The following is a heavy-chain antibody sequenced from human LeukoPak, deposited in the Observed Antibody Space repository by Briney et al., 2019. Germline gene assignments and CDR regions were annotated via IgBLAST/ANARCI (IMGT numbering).Heavy chain of an antibody. Sequence: PGGSLRLSCAASGFTVSSNYMSWVRQAPGKGLEWVSVIYSGGSTYYADSVKGRFTISRDNSKNTLYLQMNSLRAEDTAVYYCARDRGYSYGSYGMDVWGQGTTVTVSS. V-gene: IGHV3-53*01. J-gene: IGHJ6*02. CDR2: IYSGGST. D-gene: IGHD5-18*01. CDR3: ARDRGYSYGSYGMDV. CDR1: GFTVSSNY.